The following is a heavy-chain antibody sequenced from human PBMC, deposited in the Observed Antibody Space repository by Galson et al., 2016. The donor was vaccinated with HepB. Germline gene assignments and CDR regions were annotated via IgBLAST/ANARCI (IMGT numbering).Heavy chain of an antibody. Sequence: LEWVANIKQNGREKEYVDSVKGRFTISRDNAKNSVYLQMDSLRAEDTAVYYCAREGYGGFDCWGRGALVTVSS. V-gene: IGHV3-7*03. D-gene: IGHD4-23*01. J-gene: IGHJ4*02. CDR3: AREGYGGFDC. CDR2: IKQNGREK.